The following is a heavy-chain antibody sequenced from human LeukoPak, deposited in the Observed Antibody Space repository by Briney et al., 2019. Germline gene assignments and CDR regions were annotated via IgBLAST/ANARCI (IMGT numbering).Heavy chain of an antibody. CDR3: ARGLTGYSGYDLDY. CDR2: INPNSGDP. J-gene: IGHJ4*02. Sequence: ASVKVSCKTSGYTFTDSYIHWVRQAPGQGLEWMGRINPNSGDPNYPQKFQGRVTMTRDTSTSTVYMELSSLRSEDTAVYYCARGLTGYSGYDLDYWGQGTLVTVSS. CDR1: GYTFTDSY. D-gene: IGHD5-12*01. V-gene: IGHV1-2*06.